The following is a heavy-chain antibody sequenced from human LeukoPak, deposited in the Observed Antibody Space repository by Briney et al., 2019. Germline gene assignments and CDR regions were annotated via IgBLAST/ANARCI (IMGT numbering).Heavy chain of an antibody. V-gene: IGHV4-59*01. CDR1: GGSISSYY. CDR2: IYYSGST. Sequence: SETLSLTCTVSGGSISSYYWSWIRQPPGKGLEWIGYIYYSGSTNYNPSLKSRVTISVDTSRNQFSLKLRSVTAADTAVYYCARVTGYMIEDYFDYWGQGTLVTVSS. D-gene: IGHD3-22*01. CDR3: ARVTGYMIEDYFDY. J-gene: IGHJ4*02.